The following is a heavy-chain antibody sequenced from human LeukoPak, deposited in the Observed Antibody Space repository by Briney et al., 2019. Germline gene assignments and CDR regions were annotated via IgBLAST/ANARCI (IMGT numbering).Heavy chain of an antibody. CDR1: GFTFSSYW. CDR2: INSDGSIT. D-gene: IGHD5-12*01. J-gene: IGHJ4*02. Sequence: GGSLRLSCAASGFTFSSYWMHWVRQAPGKGLMWVSRINSDGSITNYADSVKGRFTISRDNAKNTLYLQMNSLRAEDTAVYYCARVRATFSPHFDNWGQGTLVTVSS. CDR3: ARVRATFSPHFDN. V-gene: IGHV3-74*01.